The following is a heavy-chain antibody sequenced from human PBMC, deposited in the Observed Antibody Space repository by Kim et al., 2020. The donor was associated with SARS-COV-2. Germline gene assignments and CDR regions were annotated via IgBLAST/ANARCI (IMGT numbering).Heavy chain of an antibody. V-gene: IGHV3-30-3*01. D-gene: IGHD6-19*01. CDR3: ARDWGGSGWYGIDY. J-gene: IGHJ4*02. Sequence: GGSLRLSCAASGFTFSNYAIHWVRQAPGKGLEWVAVISYDGSNKYSEDSVKGRFTISRDNSKNTLYLQMNSLRADDTAVYYCARDWGGSGWYGIDYWGQGTLVTVSS. CDR2: ISYDGSNK. CDR1: GFTFSNYA.